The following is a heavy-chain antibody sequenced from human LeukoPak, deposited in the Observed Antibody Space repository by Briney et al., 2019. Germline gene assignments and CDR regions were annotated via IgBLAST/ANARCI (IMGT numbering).Heavy chain of an antibody. CDR2: TYYRSKWYD. Sequence: SQTLSLTCAISGDSVSSKSAAWNWIRQSPSRGLEWLGRTYYRSKWYDDYAVSVKSRITINPDTSKNQFSLQLNSVTPEDTAVYYCARAIGYYDSSGYYGYWGQGTLVTVSS. D-gene: IGHD3-22*01. V-gene: IGHV6-1*01. CDR1: GDSVSSKSAA. CDR3: ARAIGYYDSSGYYGY. J-gene: IGHJ4*02.